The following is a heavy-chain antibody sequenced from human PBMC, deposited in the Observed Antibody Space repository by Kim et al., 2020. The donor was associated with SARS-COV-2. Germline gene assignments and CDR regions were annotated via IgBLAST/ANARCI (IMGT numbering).Heavy chain of an antibody. D-gene: IGHD3-3*01. Sequence: GGSLRLSCAASGFTFSTYSMNWVRQAPGKGLEWVSYITSSSSTIYYADSVKGRFTISRDNAKNSLYLQMNSLRDEDTAVYYCAPSRVTYYDFWSGPGIWFDPWGQGTLVTVSS. CDR1: GFTFSTYS. CDR3: APSRVTYYDFWSGPGIWFDP. J-gene: IGHJ5*02. V-gene: IGHV3-48*02. CDR2: ITSSSSTI.